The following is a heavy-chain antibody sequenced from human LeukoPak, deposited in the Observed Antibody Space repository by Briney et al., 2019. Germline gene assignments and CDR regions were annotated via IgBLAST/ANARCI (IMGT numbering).Heavy chain of an antibody. CDR3: ARDHVVPGLVFDH. CDR1: GLTFSDHH. J-gene: IGHJ4*02. Sequence: GGSLRLSCASSGLTFSDHHMSWIRQAPGKGLEWVSNIGIGGSTIDYADSVKGRFTISRDDAKISLYLQMNSLRAEDTAVYYCARDHVVPGLVFDHWGQGTLVSVSS. D-gene: IGHD3-10*01. V-gene: IGHV3-11*04. CDR2: IGIGGSTI.